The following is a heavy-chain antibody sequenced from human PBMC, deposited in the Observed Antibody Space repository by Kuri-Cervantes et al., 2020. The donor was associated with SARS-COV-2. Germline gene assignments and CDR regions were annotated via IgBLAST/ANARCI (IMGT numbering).Heavy chain of an antibody. CDR3: ARNIAARPADYYYYAMDV. CDR2: ISAYNDNI. Sequence: ASVKVSCKASGYTFTTYYMHWVRQAPGQGLEWMGWISAYNDNINYAQKLQGRVTMTTDTSTSTAYMDLRSLRSDDTAVYYCARNIAARPADYYYYAMDVWGQGTTVTVSS. CDR1: GYTFTTYY. V-gene: IGHV1-18*04. D-gene: IGHD6-6*01. J-gene: IGHJ6*02.